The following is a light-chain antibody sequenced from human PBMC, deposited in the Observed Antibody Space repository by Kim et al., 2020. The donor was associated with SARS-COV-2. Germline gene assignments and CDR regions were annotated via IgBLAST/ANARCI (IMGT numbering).Light chain of an antibody. V-gene: IGLV1-51*01. CDR3: GTWDSSLEIVL. Sequence: SVLTQPPSVSAAPGQRVTISCSGGSSNIGNNFVSWYQQFPGTAPRLLIYDNTKRPSEIPDRFSGFKSGTSATLGITGLQTGDEAHYYCGTWDSSLEIVLFGGGTQLTVL. CDR1: SSNIGNNF. CDR2: DNT. J-gene: IGLJ2*01.